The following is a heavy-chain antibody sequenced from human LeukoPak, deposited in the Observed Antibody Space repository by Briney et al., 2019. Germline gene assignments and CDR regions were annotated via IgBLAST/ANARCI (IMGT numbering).Heavy chain of an antibody. CDR3: ARDNTYYDILTGYWSGYYFDY. V-gene: IGHV1-69*06. CDR1: GGTFSSYA. D-gene: IGHD3-9*01. Sequence: SEKVSCKASGGTFSSYAISWVRQAPGQGLEWMGGIIPIFGTANYAQKFQGRVTITADKSTSTAYMELSSLRSEDTAVYYCARDNTYYDILTGYWSGYYFDYWGQGTLVTVSS. J-gene: IGHJ4*02. CDR2: IIPIFGTA.